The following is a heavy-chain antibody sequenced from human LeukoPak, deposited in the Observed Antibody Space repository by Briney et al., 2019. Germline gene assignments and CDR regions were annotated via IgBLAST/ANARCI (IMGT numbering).Heavy chain of an antibody. D-gene: IGHD2-2*01. Sequence: SETLSLTCTVSGGSISSYYWSWIRQPPGKGLEWIGYIYYSGSTNYNPSLKSRVTISVDTSKNQFSLHLNSVTPEDTAVYYCARRLTQYDCFDPWGQGILVTVSS. V-gene: IGHV4-59*12. J-gene: IGHJ5*02. CDR2: IYYSGST. CDR1: GGSISSYY. CDR3: ARRLTQYDCFDP.